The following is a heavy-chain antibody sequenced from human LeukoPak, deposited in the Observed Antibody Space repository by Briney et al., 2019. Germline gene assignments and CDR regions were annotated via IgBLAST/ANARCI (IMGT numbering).Heavy chain of an antibody. CDR3: ARDQHIGGTTYAFDI. Sequence: PGGSLRLSCAASGFTFSSYWMSWVRQAPGKGLEWVANIKQDGSEKYYVDAVKGRFTISRDDAKNSLYLQTNSLKAEDTAVYYCARDQHIGGTTYAFDIWGQGTMVTVSS. CDR1: GFTFSSYW. D-gene: IGHD1-7*01. V-gene: IGHV3-7*01. CDR2: IKQDGSEK. J-gene: IGHJ3*02.